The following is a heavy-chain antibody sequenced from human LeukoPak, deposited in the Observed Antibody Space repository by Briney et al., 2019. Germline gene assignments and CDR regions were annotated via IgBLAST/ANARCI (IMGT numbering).Heavy chain of an antibody. Sequence: GGSLRLSCAASGFTFSSYGMHWVRQAPGKGLEWVAVISYDGSNKYYADSVKGRFTISRDNSKNTLYLQMNSLRAEDTAVYYCAKDPLDYWGQGTLVTVSS. CDR1: GFTFSSYG. J-gene: IGHJ4*02. CDR2: ISYDGSNK. V-gene: IGHV3-30*18. CDR3: AKDPLDY.